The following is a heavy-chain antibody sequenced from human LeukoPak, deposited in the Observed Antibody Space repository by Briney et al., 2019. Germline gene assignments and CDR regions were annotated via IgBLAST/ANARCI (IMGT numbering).Heavy chain of an antibody. Sequence: PGGSLRLSCAASGFTFNTYTMNWVRQAPGKGLEWVSSISSSSSYIYYADSVKGRFTISRDNAKNSLYLQMNSLRAEDTAVYYCARDLSSVYTTVFDYWGQGTLVTVSS. V-gene: IGHV3-21*01. CDR3: ARDLSSVYTTVFDY. CDR1: GFTFNTYT. D-gene: IGHD4-11*01. CDR2: ISSSSSYI. J-gene: IGHJ4*02.